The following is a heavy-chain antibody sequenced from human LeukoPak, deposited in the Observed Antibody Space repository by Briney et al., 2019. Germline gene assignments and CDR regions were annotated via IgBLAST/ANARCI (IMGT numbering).Heavy chain of an antibody. CDR2: INQDGSEK. D-gene: IGHD5-24*01. J-gene: IGHJ4*02. CDR1: GLTFRSFW. CDR3: ARERDGRFFDY. Sequence: PGGSLRLSCAVSGLTFRSFWMSWVRQAPGKGLEWVANINQDGSEKYFVDSVKGRFTISRDNSKNSLHLQMNTLRAEDTALYYCARERDGRFFDYRGQGTLVTVSS. V-gene: IGHV3-7*01.